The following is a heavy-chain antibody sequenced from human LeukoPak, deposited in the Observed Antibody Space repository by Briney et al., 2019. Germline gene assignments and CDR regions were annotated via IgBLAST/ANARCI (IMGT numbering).Heavy chain of an antibody. D-gene: IGHD3-10*01. J-gene: IGHJ4*02. V-gene: IGHV4-34*01. CDR1: GGSFSGYY. CDR2: INHSGST. Sequence: SETLSLTCAVYGGSFSGYYWSWIRQPPGKGLEWIGEINHSGSTNYNPSLKSRVTISVDTSKNQFSLKLSSVTAADTAVYYCARRRRPRWYGSGDEDYWGQGTLVTVSS. CDR3: ARRRRPRWYGSGDEDY.